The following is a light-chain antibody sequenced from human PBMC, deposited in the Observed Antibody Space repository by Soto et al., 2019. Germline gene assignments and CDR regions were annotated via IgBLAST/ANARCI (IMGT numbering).Light chain of an antibody. Sequence: QSALTQPASVSGSPGQSITISCTGTSSDVGGYNYVSWYQHHPGKAPKLIIYDVTNRPSGVSNPFSGSKSGNTASLTISGLQPEDEADYYCNSYTGTSSRYVFGTGTKLTVL. J-gene: IGLJ1*01. V-gene: IGLV2-14*03. CDR1: SSDVGGYNY. CDR3: NSYTGTSSRYV. CDR2: DVT.